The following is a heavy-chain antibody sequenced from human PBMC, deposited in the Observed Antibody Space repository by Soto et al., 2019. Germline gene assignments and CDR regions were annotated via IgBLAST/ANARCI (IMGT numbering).Heavy chain of an antibody. J-gene: IGHJ6*02. V-gene: IGHV1-8*01. CDR3: ARGGDSNYLHYYYYGMDV. D-gene: IGHD4-4*01. CDR2: MNPNSGNT. CDR1: GYTFTSYD. Sequence: QVQLVQSGAEVKKPGASVKVSCKASGYTFTSYDINWVRQATGQGLEWMGWMNPNSGNTGYAQKCQGRVTMTRNTSISTAYMELSSLRSEDTAVYYCARGGDSNYLHYYYYGMDVWGQGTTVTVSS.